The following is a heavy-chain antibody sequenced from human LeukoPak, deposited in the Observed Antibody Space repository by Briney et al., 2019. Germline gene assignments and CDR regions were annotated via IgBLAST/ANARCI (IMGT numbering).Heavy chain of an antibody. Sequence: ASVKVSCKASGYTFTTYAIHWVRQAPGQRLEWLGWINTGNGDTRYSRTFQGRVTITRDTSASTAYMELSSLRADDTAVYYCASAPIPGGAAAGPFDYWGQGTLVTVSS. CDR1: GYTFTTYA. CDR3: ASAPIPGGAAAGPFDY. J-gene: IGHJ4*02. V-gene: IGHV1-3*04. CDR2: INTGNGDT. D-gene: IGHD6-13*01.